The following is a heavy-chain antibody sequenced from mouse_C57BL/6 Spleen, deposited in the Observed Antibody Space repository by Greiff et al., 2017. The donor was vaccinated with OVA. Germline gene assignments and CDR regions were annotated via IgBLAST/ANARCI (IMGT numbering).Heavy chain of an antibody. J-gene: IGHJ3*01. D-gene: IGHD2-4*01. Sequence: QVQLQQPGTELVKPGASVQLSCKASGYTFTSYWMHWVKQRPGQGLEWIGNINPSNGGTNYNEKFKSKATLTVDKSSSTAYMQLSSLTSEDSAVYYCARARGGYDYDSFAYWGQGTLVTGSA. CDR1: GYTFTSYW. V-gene: IGHV1-53*01. CDR3: ARARGGYDYDSFAY. CDR2: INPSNGGT.